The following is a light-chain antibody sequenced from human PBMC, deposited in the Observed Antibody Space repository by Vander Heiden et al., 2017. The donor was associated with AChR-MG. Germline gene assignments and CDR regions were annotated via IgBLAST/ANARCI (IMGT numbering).Light chain of an antibody. CDR1: SSNIGSSH. Sequence: QSILTQPPSASETPGHRVTISCSGSSSNIGSSHVFWYQQIPGTAPKLLIYRNNQRPSGVPDRFSGSKSGTSASLAISGLRSEDEADYFCATWDGSLNSWLFGGGTKVTVL. CDR3: ATWDGSLNSWL. CDR2: RNN. V-gene: IGLV1-47*01. J-gene: IGLJ3*02.